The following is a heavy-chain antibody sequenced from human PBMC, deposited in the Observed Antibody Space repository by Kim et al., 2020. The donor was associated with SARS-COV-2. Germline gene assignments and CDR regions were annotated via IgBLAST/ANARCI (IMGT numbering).Heavy chain of an antibody. Sequence: GGSLRLSCATSGFAFSDSPLHWVRQSPGTGLEWVALISSDGTQKNYANSVRGRFTISRDISKRTLFLQMNSLRPEDTAVYYRATDWAAFSSGTYVFDFWGRGTLVTVSS. CDR3: ATDWAAFSSGTYVFDF. J-gene: IGHJ4*02. CDR1: GFAFSDSP. V-gene: IGHV3-30*04. CDR2: ISSDGTQK. D-gene: IGHD3-10*01.